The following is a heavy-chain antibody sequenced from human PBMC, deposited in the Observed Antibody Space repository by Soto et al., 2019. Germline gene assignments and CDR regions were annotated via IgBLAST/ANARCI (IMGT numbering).Heavy chain of an antibody. V-gene: IGHV1-18*01. CDR2: ISAYNGNT. J-gene: IGHJ6*02. D-gene: IGHD3-22*01. Sequence: GASVKVSCKASGYTFTSYGLSWVRQAPGQGLEWMGWISAYNGNTNYAQKLQGRVTMTTDTSTSTAYMELRSLRSDDTAVYYCARGYYYDSSGYRPHYYYGMDVWGQGTTVTVSS. CDR3: ARGYYYDSSGYRPHYYYGMDV. CDR1: GYTFTSYG.